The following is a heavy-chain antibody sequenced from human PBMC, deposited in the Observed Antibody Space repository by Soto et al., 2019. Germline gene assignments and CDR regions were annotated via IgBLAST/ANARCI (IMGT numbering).Heavy chain of an antibody. Sequence: GGSLRLSCAASGFTFSSYAMSWVRQAPGKGLEWVSAISGSGGSTYYADSVKGRFTISRDNSKNMLYLQMNSLRAEDTAVYYCAKCESSSSATGLYYYMDVWGKGTTVTVSS. J-gene: IGHJ6*03. CDR3: AKCESSSSATGLYYYMDV. D-gene: IGHD6-6*01. CDR2: ISGSGGST. V-gene: IGHV3-23*01. CDR1: GFTFSSYA.